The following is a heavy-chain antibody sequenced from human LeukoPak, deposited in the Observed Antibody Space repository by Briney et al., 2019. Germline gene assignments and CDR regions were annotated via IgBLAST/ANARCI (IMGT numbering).Heavy chain of an antibody. CDR3: AKNGVVGAIDY. J-gene: IGHJ4*02. D-gene: IGHD1-26*01. Sequence: PGRSLRLSCAASGFTFSSYGMHWVRQAPGKGLEWVAVISYDGSSKYYADSVKGRFTISRDNSKNTLYLQMNSLRAEDTAVYYCAKNGVVGAIDYWGQGTLVTVSS. CDR1: GFTFSSYG. CDR2: ISYDGSSK. V-gene: IGHV3-30*18.